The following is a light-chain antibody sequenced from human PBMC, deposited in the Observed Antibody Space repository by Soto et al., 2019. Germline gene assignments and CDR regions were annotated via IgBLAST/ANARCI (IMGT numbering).Light chain of an antibody. CDR3: QQANSFPIT. CDR2: AAS. J-gene: IGKJ5*01. Sequence: DIPITQSPSSVSASIRDRVTITCRASQDIGRRLAWFQQKPGKAPKYLIQAASSLQGGVPSTFSGSGSGTDFTLTIDSLQPEDFATYFCQQANSFPITFGQGTRLEIK. V-gene: IGKV1-12*01. CDR1: QDIGRR.